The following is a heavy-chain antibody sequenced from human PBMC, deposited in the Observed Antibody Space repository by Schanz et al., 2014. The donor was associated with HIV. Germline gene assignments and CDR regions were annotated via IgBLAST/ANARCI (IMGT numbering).Heavy chain of an antibody. D-gene: IGHD3-16*01. V-gene: IGHV3-11*01. CDR3: ARVWADYGMDV. CDR2: IGSSSITK. CDR1: GFTFSDYY. J-gene: IGHJ6*02. Sequence: QVQLVESGGGLVKPGGSLRLSCAASGFTFSDYYMSWIRQAPGKGLEWVSYIGSSSITKYYADSVKGRFTISRDNARNSLYLQMNSLRAEDTALYYCARVWADYGMDVWGQGTTVTVSS.